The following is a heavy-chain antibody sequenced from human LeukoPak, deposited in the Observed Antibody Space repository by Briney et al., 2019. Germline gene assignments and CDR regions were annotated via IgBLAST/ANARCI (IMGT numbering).Heavy chain of an antibody. D-gene: IGHD6-25*01. J-gene: IGHJ4*02. Sequence: PGRSLRLSCAASGFTFDDYAMHWVRQAPGKGLEWVSGISWNSGSIGYADSVKGRFTISRDNAKNTLYLQMNSLRAEDTAVYYCARLGSQGGVAALDYWGQGTLVTVSS. CDR3: ARLGSQGGVAALDY. V-gene: IGHV3-9*01. CDR1: GFTFDDYA. CDR2: ISWNSGSI.